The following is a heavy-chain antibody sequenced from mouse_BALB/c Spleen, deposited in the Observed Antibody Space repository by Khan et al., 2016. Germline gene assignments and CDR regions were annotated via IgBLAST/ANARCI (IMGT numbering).Heavy chain of an antibody. CDR1: GFTFSNSC. CDR3: WILQ. D-gene: IGHD6-1*01. J-gene: IGHJ2*01. V-gene: IGHV6-3*01. CDR2: IRLQSDDYVS. Sequence: EVKLEVSGGGLVQPGGSMKLSCVASGFTFSNSCMNWVRQSPEKGLEWVAEIRLQSDDYVSHSAESVKGRFTISRDDSKSSVYLRMKSLMAEDTGIYYCWILQWGQGTTLTVSS.